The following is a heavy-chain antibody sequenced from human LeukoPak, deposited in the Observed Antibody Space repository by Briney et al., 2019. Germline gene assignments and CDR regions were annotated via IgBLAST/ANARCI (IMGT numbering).Heavy chain of an antibody. Sequence: KPSETLSLTCAVYGGSLSGYYWSWIRQPPGKGLEWIGEINHSGSTNYNPSLKSRVTISVDTSKNQFSLKLSSVTAADTAVYYCARSVEVATIRPLGYWGQGTLVTVSS. CDR2: INHSGST. CDR1: GGSLSGYY. CDR3: ARSVEVATIRPLGY. D-gene: IGHD5-24*01. J-gene: IGHJ4*02. V-gene: IGHV4-34*01.